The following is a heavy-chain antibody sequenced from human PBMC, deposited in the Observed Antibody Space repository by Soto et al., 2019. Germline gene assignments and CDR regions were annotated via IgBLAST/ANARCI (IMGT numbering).Heavy chain of an antibody. J-gene: IGHJ4*02. V-gene: IGHV3-74*01. CDR1: GFTFSSYW. CDR3: ARARVIRDYYFDY. D-gene: IGHD3-22*01. CDR2: INSDGSST. Sequence: LRLSCAASGFTFSSYWMHWVRQAPGKGLVWVSRINSDGSSTSYADSVKGRFTISRDNAKNTLYLQMNSLRAEDTAVYYCARARVIRDYYFDYWGQRTLVTVSS.